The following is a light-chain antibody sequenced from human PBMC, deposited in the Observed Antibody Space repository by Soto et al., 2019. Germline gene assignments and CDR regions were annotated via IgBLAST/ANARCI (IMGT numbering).Light chain of an antibody. CDR3: HQLNSYPWT. CDR1: QGISSY. Sequence: DIQLTQSPSFLSASVGDRVTITCRASQGISSYLAWYQQKPGKAPKLLIYAASTLQSGVPSRFSGSGSGTEFTLTINSLQPEDFATYYCHQLNSYPWTFGQGTKVEIK. CDR2: AAS. V-gene: IGKV1-9*01. J-gene: IGKJ1*01.